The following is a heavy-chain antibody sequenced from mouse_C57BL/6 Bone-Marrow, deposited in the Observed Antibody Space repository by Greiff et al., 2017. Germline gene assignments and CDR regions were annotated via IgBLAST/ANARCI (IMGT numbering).Heavy chain of an antibody. CDR1: GFTFSSYA. CDR2: ISDGGSYT. D-gene: IGHD2-3*01. V-gene: IGHV5-4*01. J-gene: IGHJ1*03. Sequence: EVKVVESGGGLVKPGGSLKLSCAASGFTFSSYAMSWVRQTPEKRLEWVATISDGGSYTYYPDNVQGRFTISRDNSKNNLYLQMSHLKSEDTAMYYCARDGWWYFDVWGTGTTVTVSS. CDR3: ARDGWWYFDV.